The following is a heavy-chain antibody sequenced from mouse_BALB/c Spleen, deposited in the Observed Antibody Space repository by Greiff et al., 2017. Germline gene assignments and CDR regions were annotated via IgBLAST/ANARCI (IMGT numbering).Heavy chain of an antibody. Sequence: EVNVVESGGGLVKPGGSLKLSCAASGFTFSSYAMSWVRQTPEKRLEWVATISSGGSYTYYPDSVKGRFTISRDNAKNTLYLQMSSLRSEDTAMYYCARHGGAWFAYWGQGTLVTVSA. CDR2: ISSGGSYT. V-gene: IGHV5-9-3*01. J-gene: IGHJ3*01. CDR3: ARHGGAWFAY. CDR1: GFTFSSYA.